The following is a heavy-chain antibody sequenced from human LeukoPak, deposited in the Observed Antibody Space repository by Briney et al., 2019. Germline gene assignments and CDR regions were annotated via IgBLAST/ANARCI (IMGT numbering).Heavy chain of an antibody. V-gene: IGHV4-34*01. D-gene: IGHD3-22*01. CDR2: INHSGST. CDR1: GGSFSGYY. CDR3: ARAARGRYYYDSSGYWVY. Sequence: PSATLSLTCAVYGGSFSGYYWSWIRQPPGKGLEWIGEINHSGSTNYNPSLKSRVTISVDTSKNQFSLKLSSVTAADTAVYYCARAARGRYYYDSSGYWVYWGQGTLVTVSS. J-gene: IGHJ4*02.